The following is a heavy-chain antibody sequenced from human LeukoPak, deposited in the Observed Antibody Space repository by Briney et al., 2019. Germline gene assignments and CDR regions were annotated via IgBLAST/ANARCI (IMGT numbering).Heavy chain of an antibody. V-gene: IGHV1-3*01. D-gene: IGHD4-17*01. J-gene: IGHJ4*02. CDR1: GYTFTSYA. CDR2: IDAGNGKT. CDR3: ARARWTSTTTTYYLDH. Sequence: GASVKVSCKASGYTFTSYAIHWVRQAPGQRREWMGWIDAGNGKTKYSQNFQGRVTITRDTTATTAYMDLSSLRSEDTAVYYCARARWTSTTTTYYLDHWGQGTLVTVSS.